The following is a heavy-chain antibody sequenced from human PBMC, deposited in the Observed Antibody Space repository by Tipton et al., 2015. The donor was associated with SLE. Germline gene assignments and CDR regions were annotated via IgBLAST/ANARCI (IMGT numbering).Heavy chain of an antibody. CDR2: ISSSSSYT. D-gene: IGHD6-13*01. V-gene: IGHV3-21*05. CDR3: ARGADSSSAGVYYYYGMDV. Sequence: SLRLSCAASGFNFSTYAMHWVRQAPGKGLEWVSYISSSSSYTNYADSVKGRFTISRDNAKNSLYLQMNSLRAEDTAVYYCARGADSSSAGVYYYYGMDVWGQGTTVTVSS. CDR1: GFNFSTYA. J-gene: IGHJ6*02.